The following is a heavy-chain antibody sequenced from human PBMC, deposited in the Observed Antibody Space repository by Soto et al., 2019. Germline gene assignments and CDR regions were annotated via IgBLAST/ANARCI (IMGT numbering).Heavy chain of an antibody. CDR2: MSHIGSV. Sequence: QVLLQESGPGLVQPSGTLSLSCVVSGVSIGSNYYGGWVRQPPGKGLGRLGDMSHIGSVNYNPSLKSRVTISMDKSQNQFSLKLNSVTAADTAVYYCARSLGWYAIDYWGQGTLVIVSS. D-gene: IGHD6-19*01. J-gene: IGHJ4*02. CDR3: ARSLGWYAIDY. CDR1: GVSIGSNYY. V-gene: IGHV4-4*02.